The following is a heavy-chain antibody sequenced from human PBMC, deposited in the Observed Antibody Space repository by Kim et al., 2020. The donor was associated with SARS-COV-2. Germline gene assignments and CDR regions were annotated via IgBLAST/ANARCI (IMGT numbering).Heavy chain of an antibody. D-gene: IGHD1-1*01. J-gene: IGHJ4*02. CDR2: T. CDR3: ARGGKVLPSDY. V-gene: IGHV4-34*01. Sequence: THYNPSLKSRVTISVDTSKNQFSLKLSSVTAADTAVYYCARGGKVLPSDYWGQGTLVTVSS.